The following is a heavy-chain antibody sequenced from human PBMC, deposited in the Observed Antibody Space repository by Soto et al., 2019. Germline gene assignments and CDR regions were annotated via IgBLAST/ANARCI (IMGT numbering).Heavy chain of an antibody. J-gene: IGHJ4*02. V-gene: IGHV4-39*01. CDR3: AVETTTVVSNPGY. Sequence: QLQLQESGPGLVKPSETLSLTCTVSGGSISSSSYYWGWIRQPPGKGLEWIGSIYYSGSTYYNPSLKSRVTRSVDTSKNQFSLKLRSVTAADTAVYYCAVETTTVVSNPGYWSQGTLVTVSS. CDR2: IYYSGST. D-gene: IGHD4-17*01. CDR1: GGSISSSSYY.